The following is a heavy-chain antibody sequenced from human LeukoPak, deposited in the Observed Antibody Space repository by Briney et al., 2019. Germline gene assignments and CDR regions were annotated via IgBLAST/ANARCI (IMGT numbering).Heavy chain of an antibody. V-gene: IGHV3-21*06. CDR2: ISTTSTYI. CDR1: GFAFSSYN. Sequence: GGSLRLSCAASGFAFSSYNMKWVRQAPGKGLEWVSFISTTSTYIYYADSVKGRFTVSRDNSKNLLYLQMDSLRVEDTAVYYCTRAGTCSSTSCDGGIEYWGQGTLVTVSS. CDR3: TRAGTCSSTSCDGGIEY. J-gene: IGHJ4*02. D-gene: IGHD2-2*01.